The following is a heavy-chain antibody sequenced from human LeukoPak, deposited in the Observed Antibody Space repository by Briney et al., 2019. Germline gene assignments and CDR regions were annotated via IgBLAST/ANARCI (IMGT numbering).Heavy chain of an antibody. CDR3: ARDRMGATY. V-gene: IGHV4-59*01. CDR1: GGSISSYY. Sequence: SETLSLTCTFSGGSISSYYWSWIRQPPGKGLEWIGYIYYSGSTNYNPSLKSRVTISVDTSKNQFSLKLSSVTAADTAVYYCARDRMGATYWGQGTLVTVSS. J-gene: IGHJ4*02. D-gene: IGHD1-26*01. CDR2: IYYSGST.